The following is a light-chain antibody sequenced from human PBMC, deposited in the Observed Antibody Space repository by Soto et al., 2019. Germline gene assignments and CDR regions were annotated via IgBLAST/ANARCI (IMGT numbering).Light chain of an antibody. J-gene: IGLJ1*01. V-gene: IGLV2-14*01. CDR1: SSDVGGYNY. CDR2: DVS. CDR3: CSYTTSNTRQIV. Sequence: SVLTQPASVSGSPGQSITISCTGTSSDVGGYNYVSWYQQHPGKAPKFMIYDVSNRPSGVSNRFSGSKSGNTASLTISGLQAGDEADYYCCSYTTSNTRQIVFGTGTKVTVL.